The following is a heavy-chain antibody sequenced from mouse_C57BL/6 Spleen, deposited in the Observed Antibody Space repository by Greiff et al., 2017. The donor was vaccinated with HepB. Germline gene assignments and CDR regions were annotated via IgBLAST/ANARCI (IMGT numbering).Heavy chain of an antibody. CDR3: ARWGTVVATGYFDV. Sequence: VQLQQPGAELVMPGASVKLSCKASGYTFTSYWMHWVKQRPGQGLEWIGEIDPSDSYTNYTQKFKGKSTLTVDKSSSTAYMQLSSLTSEDSAVYYCARWGTVVATGYFDVWGTGTTVTVSS. V-gene: IGHV1-69*01. J-gene: IGHJ1*03. CDR2: IDPSDSYT. D-gene: IGHD1-1*01. CDR1: GYTFTSYW.